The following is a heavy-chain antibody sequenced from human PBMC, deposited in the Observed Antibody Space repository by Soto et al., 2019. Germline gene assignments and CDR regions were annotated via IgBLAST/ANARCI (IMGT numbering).Heavy chain of an antibody. D-gene: IGHD2-8*02. J-gene: IGHJ5*02. CDR2: IIPVSGTA. V-gene: IGHV1-69*01. CDR3: ATVDRSVALVGWFDP. CDR1: GGTFSSYV. Sequence: QVHLEQSGAEVKKPGSSVKVSCKFSGGTFSSYVIIWVRQAPGQGLEWMGGIIPVSGTANYAQKFHGRDRISADAATNTAYMQLSSVRFDDTAVYYCATVDRSVALVGWFDPWGQGTLVTVSS.